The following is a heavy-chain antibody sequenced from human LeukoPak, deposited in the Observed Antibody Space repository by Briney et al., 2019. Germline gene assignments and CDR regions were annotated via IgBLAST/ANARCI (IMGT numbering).Heavy chain of an antibody. J-gene: IGHJ4*02. D-gene: IGHD6-6*01. V-gene: IGHV3-21*01. CDR1: GFTFSSYS. Sequence: VQPGGSLRLSCAASGFTFSSYSMNWVRQAPGKGLEWVSSISSSSSYIYYADSVKGRFTISRDNAKNSLYLQMNSLRAEDTAVYYCARGPPYSSSSVFFDYWGQGTLVTVSS. CDR3: ARGPPYSSSSVFFDY. CDR2: ISSSSSYI.